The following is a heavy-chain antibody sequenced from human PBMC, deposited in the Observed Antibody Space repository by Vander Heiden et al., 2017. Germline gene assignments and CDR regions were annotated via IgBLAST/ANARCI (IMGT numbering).Heavy chain of an antibody. D-gene: IGHD6-13*01. CDR3: AREQISIAAAATYYYYGMDV. V-gene: IGHV3-53*01. CDR1: GFTVSSNY. CDR2: IYSGGST. Sequence: EVQLVESGGGLLQPGGSLRPTCAASGFTVSSNYMGWVRQAPGKGLEWVSVIYSGGSTYYADSVKGRFTISRDNSKNTLYLQMNSLRAEDTAVYYCAREQISIAAAATYYYYGMDVWGQGTTVTVSS. J-gene: IGHJ6*02.